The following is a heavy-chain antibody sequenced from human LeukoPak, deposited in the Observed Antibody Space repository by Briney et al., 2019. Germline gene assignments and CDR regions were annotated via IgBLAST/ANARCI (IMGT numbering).Heavy chain of an antibody. Sequence: PSETLSLTCTVSGVSISSYYWSWIRQPPGKGLEWIGYIYTSGSTNNNPSRKSRTTISVDTSKNQFSLKLSAVTAADTAVYYCARHVQDFCSGYYRALYFDYWGQGTLVTVSS. V-gene: IGHV4-4*09. D-gene: IGHD3-3*01. J-gene: IGHJ4*02. CDR3: ARHVQDFCSGYYRALYFDY. CDR2: IYTSGST. CDR1: GVSISSYY.